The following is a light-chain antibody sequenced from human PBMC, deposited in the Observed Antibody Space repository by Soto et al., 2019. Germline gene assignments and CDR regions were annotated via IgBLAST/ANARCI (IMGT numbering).Light chain of an antibody. J-gene: IGKJ4*01. V-gene: IGKV1-12*01. Sequence: DIQMTQSPSSVAASVGDRVTITCRASQGISSWLGWYQQKPGKAPKLLIYAARLQSGVPSRFSGSGSGTDFPLTISSLQPEDFASYYCQQANSFPLTFGGGTKVEIK. CDR2: AA. CDR1: QGISSW. CDR3: QQANSFPLT.